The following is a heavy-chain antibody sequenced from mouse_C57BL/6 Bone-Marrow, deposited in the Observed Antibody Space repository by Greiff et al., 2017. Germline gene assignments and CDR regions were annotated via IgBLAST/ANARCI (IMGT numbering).Heavy chain of an antibody. V-gene: IGHV5-9-1*02. J-gene: IGHJ2*01. D-gene: IGHD1-1*01. CDR2: ISSGGDYI. CDR1: GFTFSSYA. Sequence: VKLVESGAGLVMPGGSLKLSCAASGFTFSSYAMSLVRQTPEQRLEWVAYISSGGDYIHYADTVKGRFTISRDNARNTLYLQMSRLKSEDTSIYYCTRTHYYGLDYWGEGTTLTVSS. CDR3: TRTHYYGLDY.